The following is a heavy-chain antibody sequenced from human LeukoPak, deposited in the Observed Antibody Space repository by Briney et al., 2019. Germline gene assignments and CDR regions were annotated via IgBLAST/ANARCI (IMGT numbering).Heavy chain of an antibody. CDR3: ARAVVFWSGLPFDY. D-gene: IGHD3-3*01. CDR1: GGTISNYY. CDR2: INHSGST. J-gene: IGHJ4*02. V-gene: IGHV4-34*01. Sequence: SVTLSLTCTVSGGTISNYYWSWIRQPPGKGLEWIGEINHSGSTNYNPSLKSRVTISVDTSKNQFSLKLSSVTAADTAVYYCARAVVFWSGLPFDYWGQGTLVTVSS.